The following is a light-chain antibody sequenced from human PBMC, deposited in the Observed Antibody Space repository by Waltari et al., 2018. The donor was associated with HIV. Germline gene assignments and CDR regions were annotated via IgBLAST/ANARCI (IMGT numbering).Light chain of an antibody. Sequence: DIVMTQSPDSLAVSLGERVTINCKSSQSVLYSSNNKNYLAWYQQKPGQPPKLLIYWASTRESGVPDRFSGSGSGTDFTLTISSLQAEDVEVYYCQQYYSTPPTFGQGTKVEIK. J-gene: IGKJ1*01. CDR2: WAS. CDR3: QQYYSTPPT. CDR1: QSVLYSSNNKNY. V-gene: IGKV4-1*01.